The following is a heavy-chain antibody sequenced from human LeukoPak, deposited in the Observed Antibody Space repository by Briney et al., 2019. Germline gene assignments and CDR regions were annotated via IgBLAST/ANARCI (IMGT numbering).Heavy chain of an antibody. J-gene: IGHJ4*02. CDR2: LRGDGET. V-gene: IGHV3-23*01. CDR1: GLSFTNFA. CDR3: ARASWVSSADAVR. D-gene: IGHD3-16*01. Sequence: PGGSLRLSCAASGLSFTNFAMSWVRKAPARGPEWVSSLRGDGETFYGDSVRGRFTLSRDDSRNTVYLQLNNLRVEDTAIYYCARASWVSSADAVRWGQGTQVTVSS.